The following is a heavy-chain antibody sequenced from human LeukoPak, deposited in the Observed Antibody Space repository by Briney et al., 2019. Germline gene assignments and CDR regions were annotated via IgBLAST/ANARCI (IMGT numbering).Heavy chain of an antibody. D-gene: IGHD2/OR15-2a*01. J-gene: IGHJ3*02. CDR1: GFTFADYE. CDR2: ISATGNTK. Sequence: SGGSLRLSCEASGFTFADYEMSWFRQAPGKGPEWILYISATGNTKYYADSVRGRFSISRDNAKSSLYLQMSTLRVEDTAIYYCARDGIRNNAFDIWGQGTMVTVSS. V-gene: IGHV3-11*01. CDR3: ARDGIRNNAFDI.